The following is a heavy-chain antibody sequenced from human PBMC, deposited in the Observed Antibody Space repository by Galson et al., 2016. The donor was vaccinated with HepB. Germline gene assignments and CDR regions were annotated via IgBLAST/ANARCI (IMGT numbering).Heavy chain of an antibody. J-gene: IGHJ4*02. Sequence: SLRLSCAASGFTFSSFGMNWVRQAPGKGLEWVAVIWYDGNNKYYADSVKGRFTISRDNSKNTLYLQMNSLRAEDTAVYLCAREIYYGSGNYQDYWGQGTLVTVSA. D-gene: IGHD3-10*01. CDR1: GFTFSSFG. V-gene: IGHV3-33*01. CDR3: AREIYYGSGNYQDY. CDR2: IWYDGNNK.